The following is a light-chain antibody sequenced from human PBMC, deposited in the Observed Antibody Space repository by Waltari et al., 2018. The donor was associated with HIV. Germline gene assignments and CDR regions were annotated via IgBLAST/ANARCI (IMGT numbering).Light chain of an antibody. CDR3: HVWDSAGDGHV. V-gene: IGLV3-21*02. CDR2: DDT. Sequence: SYALTQPPSESVAPGQTARVTCGGQNVGSNSVHWYQQKAGQPPTLVLYDDTDRPSGIPERFSGSNSGNTATLTISRVEVGDEADYYCHVWDSAGDGHVFGSGTKVTV. J-gene: IGLJ1*01. CDR1: NVGSNS.